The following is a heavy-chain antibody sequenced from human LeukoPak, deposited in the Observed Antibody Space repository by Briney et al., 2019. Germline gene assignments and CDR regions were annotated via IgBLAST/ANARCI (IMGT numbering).Heavy chain of an antibody. CDR1: GGSISSSSYY. Sequence: PSETLSLTCTVSGGSISSSSYYWGWIRQPPGKGLEWIGSIYYSGSTYYNPSPKSRVTISVDTSKNQFSLKLSSVTAADTAVYYCARHVRIAAAGTFDYWGQGTLVTVSS. D-gene: IGHD6-13*01. CDR2: IYYSGST. CDR3: ARHVRIAAAGTFDY. J-gene: IGHJ4*02. V-gene: IGHV4-39*01.